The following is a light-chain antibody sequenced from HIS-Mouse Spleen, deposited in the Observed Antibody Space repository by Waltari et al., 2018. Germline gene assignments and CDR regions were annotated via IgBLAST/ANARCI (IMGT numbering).Light chain of an antibody. CDR2: DVG. V-gene: IGLV2-14*03. J-gene: IGLJ2*01. Sequence: QSALTQPASVSGSPGQAITLSCTGTSRDVGGVNYVSWYQQHPGKAPKLMIYDVGNRPSGVSNRFSGSKSGNTASLTISGLQAEDEADYYCSSYTSSSTLVFGGGTKLTVL. CDR1: SRDVGGVNY. CDR3: SSYTSSSTLV.